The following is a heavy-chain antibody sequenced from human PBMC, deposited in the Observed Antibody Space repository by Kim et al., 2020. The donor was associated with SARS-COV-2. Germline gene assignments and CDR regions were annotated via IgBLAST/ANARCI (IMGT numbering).Heavy chain of an antibody. CDR3: AKEPLNYYYGMDV. V-gene: IGHV3-9*01. CDR2: ISWNSGSI. CDR1: GFTFDDYA. J-gene: IGHJ6*02. Sequence: GGSLRLSCAASGFTFDDYAMHWVRQAPGKGLEWVSGISWNSGSIGYADSVKGRFTISRDNAKNSLYLQMNSLRAEDTALYYCAKEPLNYYYGMDVWGQGTTVTVSS.